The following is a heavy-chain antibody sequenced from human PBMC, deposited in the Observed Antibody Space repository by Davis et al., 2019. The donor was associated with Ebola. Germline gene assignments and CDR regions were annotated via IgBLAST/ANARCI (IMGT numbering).Heavy chain of an antibody. J-gene: IGHJ4*02. Sequence: GESLKISCAASGFTFSGSAIHWVRQASGKGLEWVGRIRSKANSYATAYAASGKGRFTVSRDDSKNTAYLQMNSLKTEDTAGYYCSSLTYGAFGWGQGTLVTVSS. CDR2: IRSKANSYAT. D-gene: IGHD3-10*01. CDR3: SSLTYGAFG. CDR1: GFTFSGSA. V-gene: IGHV3-73*01.